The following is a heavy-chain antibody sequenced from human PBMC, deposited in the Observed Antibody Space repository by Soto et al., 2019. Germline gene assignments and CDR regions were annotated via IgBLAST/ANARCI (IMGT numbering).Heavy chain of an antibody. D-gene: IGHD3-10*01. CDR1: GFNFNDHG. Sequence: EVQLVESGGGLVQPGRSLRLSCIASGFNFNDHGMHWVRQAPGKGLEWVSGITWHSDGMGYAAYVKGRFTISRDNAKNSLYPQMTSLSVEDTAVYYCAKEDSGFSGYMDVWGKGTTVTVSS. J-gene: IGHJ6*03. CDR3: AKEDSGFSGYMDV. V-gene: IGHV3-9*01. CDR2: ITWHSDGM.